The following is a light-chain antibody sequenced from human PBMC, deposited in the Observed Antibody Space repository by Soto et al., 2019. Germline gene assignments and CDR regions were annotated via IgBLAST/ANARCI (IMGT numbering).Light chain of an antibody. J-gene: IGLJ1*01. CDR2: GNN. CDR3: QSYDSGLSTYV. V-gene: IGLV1-40*01. CDR1: SASIGTGYD. Sequence: QSVLTQPPSVSGVPGQRVTISCTGGSASIGTGYDVHWYQQVPGTAPKLLIYGNNNRPSGIPDRFSGSKSDTSASLAIAGLQAEDEADYYCQSYDSGLSTYVFGTGTKVTVL.